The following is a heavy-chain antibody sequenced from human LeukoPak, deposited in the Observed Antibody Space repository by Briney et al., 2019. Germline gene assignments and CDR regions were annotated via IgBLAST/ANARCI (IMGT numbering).Heavy chain of an antibody. CDR1: GGSFSGYY. J-gene: IGHJ6*03. CDR3: ARGGVASYYYYYMDV. V-gene: IGHV4-34*01. Sequence: PSETLSLTCAVYGGSFSGYYWSWIRLPPGKGLEWIGEINHSGSTNYNPSLKSRVTISVDTSKNQFSLKPSSVTAADTAVYYCARGGVASYYYYYMDVWGKGTTVTVSS. CDR2: INHSGST. D-gene: IGHD3-3*01.